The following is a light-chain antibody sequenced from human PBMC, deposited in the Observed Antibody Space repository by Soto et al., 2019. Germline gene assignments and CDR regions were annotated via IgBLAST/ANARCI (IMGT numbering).Light chain of an antibody. V-gene: IGKV3-20*01. CDR2: GAS. CDR1: QSVGSTY. J-gene: IGKJ1*01. Sequence: EIVLTQSPGTLSLSPGERATLSCRASQSVGSTYLAWYQHKPGQAPRLLIYGASSRATGIPDRFSGSGSGTDFTLAISRLEREDFAVYYCQQYGSSPETFGQGTKVEI. CDR3: QQYGSSPET.